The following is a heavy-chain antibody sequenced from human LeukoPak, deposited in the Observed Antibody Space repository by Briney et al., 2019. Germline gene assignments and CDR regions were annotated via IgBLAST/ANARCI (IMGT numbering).Heavy chain of an antibody. CDR3: AREITIFGTVMGFDT. J-gene: IGHJ5*02. CDR1: GDSISTGGYY. D-gene: IGHD3-10*02. Sequence: PSETLSLTCTVSGDSISTGGYYWTWIRQHPWKGLEWIGYIYYSGSTDYNPSLGSRLNISIDTSKNQFSLKLTSVTAADTAVYYCAREITIFGTVMGFDTWGPGTVVTVSS. V-gene: IGHV4-31*03. CDR2: IYYSGST.